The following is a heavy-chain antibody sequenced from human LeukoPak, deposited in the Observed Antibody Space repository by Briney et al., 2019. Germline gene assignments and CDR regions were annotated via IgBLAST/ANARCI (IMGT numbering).Heavy chain of an antibody. D-gene: IGHD3-3*01. J-gene: IGHJ6*03. CDR2: IIPIFGTA. V-gene: IGHV1-69*05. CDR1: GGTFSSYA. Sequence: ASVKVSCKASGGTFSSYAISWVRQAPGQGLEWMGGIIPIFGTANYAQKFQGRVTITTDESTSTAYMELSSLRSEDTAVYYCARARFLEWFNYYMDVWGKGTTVTVSS. CDR3: ARARFLEWFNYYMDV.